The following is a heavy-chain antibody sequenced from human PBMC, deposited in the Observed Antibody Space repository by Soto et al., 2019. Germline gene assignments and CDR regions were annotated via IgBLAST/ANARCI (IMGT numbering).Heavy chain of an antibody. J-gene: IGHJ4*02. V-gene: IGHV1-46*01. CDR2: INPSGGST. CDR1: GYTFTSHY. Sequence: GAPVKGSCKASGYTFTSHYMHLVRQAPGQGLEWMGIINPSGGSTSYAQKFQGRVTMTRDTSTSTVYMELSSLRSDDTAIYYCARDLAAAAYWGQGTLVTVSS. CDR3: ARDLAAAAY. D-gene: IGHD6-13*01.